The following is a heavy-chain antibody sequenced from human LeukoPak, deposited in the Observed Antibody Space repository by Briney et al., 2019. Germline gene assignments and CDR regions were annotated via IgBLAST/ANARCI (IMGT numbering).Heavy chain of an antibody. CDR3: ARDPRTVRI. CDR1: GFTFTDSY. Sequence: GGSLRLSCAASGFTFTDSYMTWVRQAPGKGLEWLSYISGSGGDTNYSDSVRGRFTISRDNAMNSLYLQMNSLRVEDTAVYYCARDPRTVRIWGQGTLVTVSS. CDR2: ISGSGGDT. V-gene: IGHV3-11*06. D-gene: IGHD1-1*01. J-gene: IGHJ4*02.